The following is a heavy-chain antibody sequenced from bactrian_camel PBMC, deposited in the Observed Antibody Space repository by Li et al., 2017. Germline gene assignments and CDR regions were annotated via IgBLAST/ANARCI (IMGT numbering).Heavy chain of an antibody. J-gene: IGHJ4*01. CDR1: GLTFSDTY. V-gene: IGHV3-2*01. CDR2: IYTDGSN. D-gene: IGHD1*01. Sequence: HVQLVESGGGLVQPGGSLRLSGAASGLTFSDTYMIWVRQAPGKGLEWVSIIYTDGSNEYADSVKGRFTVSRDNARNTMYLDMNSLKSEDTALYYCATSFTMSLGTLGQGTQVTVS.